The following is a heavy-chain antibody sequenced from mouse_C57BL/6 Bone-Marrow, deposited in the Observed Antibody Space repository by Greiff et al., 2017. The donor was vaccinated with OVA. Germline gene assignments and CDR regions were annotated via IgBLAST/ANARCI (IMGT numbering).Heavy chain of an antibody. CDR2: IRNKANNHAT. CDR1: GFTFSDAW. V-gene: IGHV6-6*01. J-gene: IGHJ2*01. D-gene: IGHD2-1*01. CDR3: TRGNYYVNPYYFDY. Sequence: EVKVEESGGGLVQPGGSMKLSCAASGFTFSDAWMDWVRQSPEKGLAWVAEIRNKANNHATYYAVSVQGRVTISRDDSKSSVYLQMNILRADDTGIYYCTRGNYYVNPYYFDYWGQGTTLTVSS.